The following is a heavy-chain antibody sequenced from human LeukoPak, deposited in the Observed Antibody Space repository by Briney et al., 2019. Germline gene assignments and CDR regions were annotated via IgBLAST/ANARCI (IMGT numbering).Heavy chain of an antibody. CDR2: ISPYNGYT. V-gene: IGHV1-18*01. D-gene: IGHD3-10*01. CDR1: AYTLSSYG. CDR3: ARVGGPYNYGYYYAMDV. J-gene: IGHJ6*02. Sequence: GASVKVSCKASAYTLSSYGVSWVRQAPGQGLEWMGWISPYNGYTNYAQKVQGRVTMTTDTSTSTAYMELRSLRSDDTAVYYCARVGGPYNYGYYYAMDVWGQGTTVTVSS.